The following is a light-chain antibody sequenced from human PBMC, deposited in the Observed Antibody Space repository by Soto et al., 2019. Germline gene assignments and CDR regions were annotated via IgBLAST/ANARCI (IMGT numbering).Light chain of an antibody. CDR1: QTMSNW. V-gene: IGKV1-5*01. J-gene: IGKJ1*01. Sequence: DIQMTQSPSTLSAFVGDRVTITCRASQTMSNWLAWYQQKPGKAPKLLIYDVSSLEGGVPSRFSGSGSGTEFTLTISSLQPDDFATYYCQQSDFYSPWTFGQGTKVDIK. CDR2: DVS. CDR3: QQSDFYSPWT.